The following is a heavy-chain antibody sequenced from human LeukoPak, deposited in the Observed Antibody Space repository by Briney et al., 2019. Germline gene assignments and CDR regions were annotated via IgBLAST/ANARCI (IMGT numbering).Heavy chain of an antibody. Sequence: GGSLRLSCAASGFTFSSNAMTWVRQAPGKGLEWVSDISGSGGSTYYADSVKGRFTIARDNSKNTLYLQMNSLRAEDTAVYYCAKDQYSSALYGMDVWGQGTTVTVSS. CDR3: AKDQYSSALYGMDV. V-gene: IGHV3-23*01. J-gene: IGHJ6*02. CDR2: ISGSGGST. D-gene: IGHD6-19*01. CDR1: GFTFSSNA.